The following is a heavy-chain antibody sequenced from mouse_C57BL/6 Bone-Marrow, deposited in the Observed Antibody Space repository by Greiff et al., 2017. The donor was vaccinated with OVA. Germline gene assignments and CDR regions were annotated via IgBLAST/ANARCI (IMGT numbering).Heavy chain of an antibody. Sequence: VKVVESGPELVKPGASVKISCKASGYAFSSSWMNWVKQRPGKGLEWIGRIYPGDGDTNYNGKFKGKATLTADKSSSTAYMQLSSLTSEDSAVYFCARSAYYSNWYFDVWGTGTTVTVSS. CDR3: ARSAYYSNWYFDV. CDR1: GYAFSSSW. V-gene: IGHV1-82*01. J-gene: IGHJ1*03. D-gene: IGHD2-5*01. CDR2: IYPGDGDT.